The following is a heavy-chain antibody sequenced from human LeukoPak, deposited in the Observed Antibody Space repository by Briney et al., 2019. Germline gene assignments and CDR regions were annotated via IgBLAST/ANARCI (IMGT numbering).Heavy chain of an antibody. V-gene: IGHV3-33*01. CDR2: IWFDGSKK. CDR3: ARYYGGFPFDY. D-gene: IGHD4-23*01. Sequence: GGSLRLSCAASGFTISTYGMHWVRQAPGKGLEWVAVIWFDGSKKYYADSVKGRLTISRDNSKNTLYLQMNSLRAEDTAVYYCARYYGGFPFDYWGQGTLVTVSS. J-gene: IGHJ4*02. CDR1: GFTISTYG.